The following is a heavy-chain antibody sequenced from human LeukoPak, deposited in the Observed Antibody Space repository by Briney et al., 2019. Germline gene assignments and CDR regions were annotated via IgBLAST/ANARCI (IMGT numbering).Heavy chain of an antibody. CDR3: AKAYCSSTSCSWDY. CDR2: ISGSGGST. V-gene: IGHV3-23*01. J-gene: IGHJ4*02. D-gene: IGHD2-2*01. CDR1: GFTFSSYA. Sequence: GGSLRLSCAASGFTFSSYAMSWVRQAPGKGLEWVSAISGSGGSTYYADSVKGRFTISRDNSKNTLYLQMNSLRAEDTAVYYCAKAYCSSTSCSWDYWGQGTLVTVSS.